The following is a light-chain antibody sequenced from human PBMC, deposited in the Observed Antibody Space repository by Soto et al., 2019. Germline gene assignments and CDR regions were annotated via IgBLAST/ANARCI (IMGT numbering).Light chain of an antibody. Sequence: VLTQSPGTLSLSPGERATLSCXXTESISSSYLAWYQQKHGQPPRLLIYGAASRATGIPDRFSGSGSGTDFTLTISRLEPEDFAVYYCQQYGSSPPWTFGQGTKVEIK. J-gene: IGKJ1*01. V-gene: IGKV3-20*01. CDR3: QQYGSSPPWT. CDR1: ESISSSY. CDR2: GAA.